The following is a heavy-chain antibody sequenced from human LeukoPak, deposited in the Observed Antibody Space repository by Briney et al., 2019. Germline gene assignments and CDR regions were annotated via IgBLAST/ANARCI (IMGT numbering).Heavy chain of an antibody. CDR2: IIPILGIA. D-gene: IGHD2-8*01. J-gene: IGHJ4*02. CDR1: GGTFSSYA. V-gene: IGHV1-69*04. CDR3: AREGYCTNGVCYTGGY. Sequence: SVKVSCKASGGTFSSYAISWVRQAPGQGLEWMGRIIPILGIANYAQKFQGRVTITADKSTSTAYMELSSLRSEDTAVYYCAREGYCTNGVCYTGGYWGQGTLATVSS.